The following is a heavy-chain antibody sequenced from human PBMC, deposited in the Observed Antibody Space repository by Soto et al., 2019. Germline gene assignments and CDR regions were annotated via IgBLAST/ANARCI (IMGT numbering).Heavy chain of an antibody. Sequence: ETLSLTHAVYGGSFSGHYWSWIRQPPGKGLEWIGEINHSGSTNYNPSLKSRVTISVDTSKNQFSLKLSSVTAADTAVYYCARTGPGTTFDYWGQGTLVTVS. J-gene: IGHJ4*02. D-gene: IGHD1-7*01. CDR3: ARTGPGTTFDY. CDR1: GGSFSGHY. V-gene: IGHV4-34*01. CDR2: INHSGST.